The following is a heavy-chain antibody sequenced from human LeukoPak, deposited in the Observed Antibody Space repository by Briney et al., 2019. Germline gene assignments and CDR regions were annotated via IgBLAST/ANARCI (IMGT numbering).Heavy chain of an antibody. CDR2: FDPEDGET. CDR3: AIWSGSEL. CDR1: GYTLTELS. V-gene: IGHV1-24*01. D-gene: IGHD3-3*01. J-gene: IGHJ4*02. Sequence: GASVKVSCKVSGYTLTELSMHWVRQAPGKGLEWMGGFDPEDGETIYAQKFQGRVTMTEGTSTDTAYIELSSLRSEDTAVYYCAIWSGSELWGQGTLVTVSS.